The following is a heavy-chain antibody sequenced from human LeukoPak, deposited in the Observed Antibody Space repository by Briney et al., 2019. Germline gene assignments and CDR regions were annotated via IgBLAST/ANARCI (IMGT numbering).Heavy chain of an antibody. CDR3: ARGGGDSSGYHYYMDV. V-gene: IGHV1-8*03. J-gene: IGHJ6*03. Sequence: ASVKVSCKASGGTFTSYDINWVRQATGQGLEWMGWMNPNSGNTAYAQKFQGRVTITRNTSISTAYMELSSLRSEDTAVYYCARGGGDSSGYHYYMDVWGKGTTVTVSS. CDR2: MNPNSGNT. CDR1: GGTFTSYD. D-gene: IGHD3-22*01.